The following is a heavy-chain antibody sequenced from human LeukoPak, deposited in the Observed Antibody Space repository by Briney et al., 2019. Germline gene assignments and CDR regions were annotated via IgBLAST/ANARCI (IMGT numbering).Heavy chain of an antibody. V-gene: IGHV1-69*13. CDR3: ARGIPAAMIGAFDI. D-gene: IGHD2-2*01. J-gene: IGHJ3*02. CDR2: IIPIFGTA. Sequence: GASVKVSCKASGGTFSSYAISWVRQAPGQGLEWMGGIIPIFGTANYAQKFQGRVTITADESTSTAYMELSSPRSEDTAVYYCARGIPAAMIGAFDIWGQGTMVTVSS. CDR1: GGTFSSYA.